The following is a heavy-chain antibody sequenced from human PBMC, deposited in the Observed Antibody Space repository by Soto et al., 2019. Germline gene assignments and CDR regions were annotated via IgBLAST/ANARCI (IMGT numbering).Heavy chain of an antibody. V-gene: IGHV4-30-4*01. CDR2: IYYSGST. J-gene: IGHJ1*01. CDR1: GDSITIGDYY. D-gene: IGHD2-15*01. Sequence: PSETLSLTCTVSGDSITIGDYYWSWIRQPPGKGLEWIGYIYYSGSTDYDPSLKGRVTISVDMSKNQFSLRLSSVTAADTAVYYCARSLLDEDFWGQG. CDR3: ARSLLDEDF.